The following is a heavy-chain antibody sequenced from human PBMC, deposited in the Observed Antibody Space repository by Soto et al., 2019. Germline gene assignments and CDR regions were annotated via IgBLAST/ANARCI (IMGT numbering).Heavy chain of an antibody. CDR2: IYSGGRT. CDR1: CGSIDSDDYY. J-gene: IGHJ4*02. D-gene: IGHD6-6*01. V-gene: IGHV4-30-4*01. Sequence: SYPLSLTCTVSCGSIDSDDYYCTLIRQPPGNGLEWMGYIYSGGRTSYNPSLESRLTISIDTSKYQFSLHLNSVSAADTAVYFCSRDRGSSPDLCDFCGPGTLVTVS. CDR3: SRDRGSSPDLCDF.